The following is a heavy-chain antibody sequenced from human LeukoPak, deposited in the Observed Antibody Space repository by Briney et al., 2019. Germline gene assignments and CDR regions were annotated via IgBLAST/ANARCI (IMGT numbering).Heavy chain of an antibody. CDR1: GFSLDSTAVG. V-gene: IGHV2-5*01. J-gene: IGHJ4*02. Sequence: SGPTLVKPTETLTLTCTFSGFSLDSTAVGVGWVRQPPGKALEWLALIYGSDDKRYMPSLQNRLTITKDTSKNLVVLTMANVDPVDTATYYCARQGYGHVYFDFWGRGILVTVSS. CDR3: ARQGYGHVYFDF. CDR2: IYGSDDK. D-gene: IGHD5-18*01.